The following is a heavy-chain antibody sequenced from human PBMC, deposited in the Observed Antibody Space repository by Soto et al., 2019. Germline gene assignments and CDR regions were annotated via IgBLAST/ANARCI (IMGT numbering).Heavy chain of an antibody. V-gene: IGHV3-30-3*01. CDR2: ISYDGSNK. J-gene: IGHJ4*02. CDR3: AREYYYDSSGYDAFDY. D-gene: IGHD3-22*01. CDR1: GFTFSSYA. Sequence: QVQLVESGGGVVQPGRSLRLSCAASGFTFSSYAMHWVRQAPGKGLEWVAVISYDGSNKYYADSVKGRFTISRDNSKNKLYMPMNRLRAEDTAVYYCAREYYYDSSGYDAFDYWGQGTLVTVSS.